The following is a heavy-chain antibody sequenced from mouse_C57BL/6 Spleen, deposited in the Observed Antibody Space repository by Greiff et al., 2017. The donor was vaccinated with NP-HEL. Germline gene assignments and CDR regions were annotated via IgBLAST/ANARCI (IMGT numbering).Heavy chain of an antibody. CDR1: GYTFTSYW. CDR3: ARSRIYYYGSSHGFDY. V-gene: IGHV1-64*01. Sequence: QVQLQQPGAELVKPGASVKLSCKASGYTFTSYWMHWVKQRPGQGLEWIGMIHPNSGSTNYNEKFKSKATLTVDKSSSTAYMQLSSLTSEDSAVYYCARSRIYYYGSSHGFDYWGQGTTLTVSS. J-gene: IGHJ2*01. D-gene: IGHD1-1*01. CDR2: IHPNSGST.